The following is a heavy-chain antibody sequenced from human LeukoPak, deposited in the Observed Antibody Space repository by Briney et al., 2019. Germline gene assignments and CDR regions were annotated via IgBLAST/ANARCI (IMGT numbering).Heavy chain of an antibody. J-gene: IGHJ4*02. CDR3: ARLHCSSTNCYSAFDY. V-gene: IGHV4-39*01. CDR2: IYYSGST. CDR1: GVSISSSSYY. D-gene: IGHD2-2*01. Sequence: ASETLSLTCSVSGVSISSSSYYWGWIRQPPGKGLEWIGSIYYSGSTYYNPSLKSRLTISVDTSKNQISLKLSSVTAADTAVYYCARLHCSSTNCYSAFDYWGQGTLVTVSS.